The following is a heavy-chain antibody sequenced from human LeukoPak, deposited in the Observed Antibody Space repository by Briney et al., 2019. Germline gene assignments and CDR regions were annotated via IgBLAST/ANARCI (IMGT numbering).Heavy chain of an antibody. CDR1: GFTFSSYA. D-gene: IGHD6-6*01. V-gene: IGHV3-23*01. Sequence: GGSLRLSCAASGFTFSSYAMSWVRQAPGKGLEWVSAISGSGGSTYYADSVKGRFTISRDNSKNTLYLQMNSLRAEDTAVYYCAKDHVGYSSSSPLDYWGQGTLVTVSS. CDR3: AKDHVGYSSSSPLDY. J-gene: IGHJ4*02. CDR2: ISGSGGST.